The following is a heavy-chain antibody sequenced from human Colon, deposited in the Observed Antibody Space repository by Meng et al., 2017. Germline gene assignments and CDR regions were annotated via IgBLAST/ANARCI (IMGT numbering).Heavy chain of an antibody. CDR1: GYTFTSYV. CDR2: INAGNGNT. J-gene: IGHJ4*02. D-gene: IGHD5-18*01. V-gene: IGHV1-3*01. Sequence: ASVKVSCKASGYTFTSYVMHWVRQAPGQRLEWMGWINAGNGNTKYSQKFQGRVTITRDTSASTAYMELSSLRSEDTAVYYCARDRGYSYGHCFDYWGQGTLVTVSS. CDR3: ARDRGYSYGHCFDY.